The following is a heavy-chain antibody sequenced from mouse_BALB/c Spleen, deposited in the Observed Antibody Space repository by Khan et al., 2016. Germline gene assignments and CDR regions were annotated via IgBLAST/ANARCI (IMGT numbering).Heavy chain of an antibody. J-gene: IGHJ2*01. V-gene: IGHV3-2*02. D-gene: IGHD1-1*01. CDR2: ISYSGST. CDR1: GYSITSDYA. Sequence: EVQLQESGPGLVKPSQSLSLTCTVTGYSITSDYAWNWIRQFPGNKLEWMGYISYSGSTSYNPSLKSRISITRDTSKNQFVLQLNSVTTEDTATDYCARDYYGSSYFDYWGQGTTLTVSS. CDR3: ARDYYGSSYFDY.